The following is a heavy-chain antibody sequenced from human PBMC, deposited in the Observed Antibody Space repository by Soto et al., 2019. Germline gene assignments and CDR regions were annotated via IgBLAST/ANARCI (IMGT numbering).Heavy chain of an antibody. D-gene: IGHD3-22*01. CDR3: ARESYSRGYDTSDYYAFPFDY. CDR2: IIPMVGIA. J-gene: IGHJ4*02. V-gene: IGHV1-69*04. Sequence: QVQLVQSGAEVKKPGSPVKVFCQASGGTFSSYSISLVRQAPGQGLEWMARIIPMVGIANYAQKFQGRVTITADKSTSTAYMELSSLRSEDTAVYYCARESYSRGYDTSDYYAFPFDYWGQGTLVTVSS. CDR1: GGTFSSYS.